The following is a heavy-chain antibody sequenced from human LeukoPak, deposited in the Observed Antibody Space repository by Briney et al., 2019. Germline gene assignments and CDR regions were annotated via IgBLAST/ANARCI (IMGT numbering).Heavy chain of an antibody. Sequence: KVGESLKISCKGSGYSFTSYWIGWVRQMPGKGLEWMGIIYPGDSDTRYSPSFQGQVTISADKSISTAYLQWSSLKASDTAMYYCARSARRYYYYYGMDVWGQGTTVTASS. CDR3: ARSARRYYYYYGMDV. CDR1: GYSFTSYW. CDR2: IYPGDSDT. V-gene: IGHV5-51*01. J-gene: IGHJ6*02.